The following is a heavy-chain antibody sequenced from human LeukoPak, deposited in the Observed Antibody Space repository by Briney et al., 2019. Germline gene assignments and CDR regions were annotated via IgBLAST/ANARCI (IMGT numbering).Heavy chain of an antibody. CDR2: IWFDGSNK. Sequence: GGSLRLSCAASGFTFSTSGMHWVRQAPGKGLEWVAVIWFDGSNKHYADSVKGRFSISRDNSENTLYLQMNSLRAGDTAVYYCARDPSYCSSTNCYVGSPLYYYYPMDVWGQGTTVTVSS. CDR3: ARDPSYCSSTNCYVGSPLYYYYPMDV. D-gene: IGHD2-2*01. J-gene: IGHJ6*02. V-gene: IGHV3-33*01. CDR1: GFTFSTSG.